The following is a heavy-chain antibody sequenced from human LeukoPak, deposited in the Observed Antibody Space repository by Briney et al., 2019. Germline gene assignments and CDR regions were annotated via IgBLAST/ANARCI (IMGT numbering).Heavy chain of an antibody. CDR1: GFTFSTYA. CDR3: AKGYYYDRSDYYLKSSFDI. J-gene: IGHJ3*02. D-gene: IGHD3-22*01. V-gene: IGHV3-23*01. CDR2: ISAPSSGGT. Sequence: GGSLRLSCAASGFTFSTYAMSWVRQAPGKGLEWVSAISAPSSGGTYYADSVKGRFTISRDNSKNTLYLQMNSLRAEDTAAYYCAKGYYYDRSDYYLKSSFDIWGQGTMVAVSS.